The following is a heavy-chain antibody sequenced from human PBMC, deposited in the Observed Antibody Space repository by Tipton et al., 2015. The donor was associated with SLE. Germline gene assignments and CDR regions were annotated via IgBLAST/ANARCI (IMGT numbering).Heavy chain of an antibody. D-gene: IGHD2-21*02. V-gene: IGHV4-39*01. J-gene: IGHJ4*02. CDR1: GGSVNSTTYC. CDR3: TRGGTASSSDY. CDR2: IYSGGIT. Sequence: TLSLTCTVSGGSVNSTTYCWVWIRQPPGKGLEWIGSIYSGGITHYSPSLKSRVIMSVDTSKNQFSLSLRSVTAADTAVYYCTRGGTASSSDYWGQGTLVTVSS.